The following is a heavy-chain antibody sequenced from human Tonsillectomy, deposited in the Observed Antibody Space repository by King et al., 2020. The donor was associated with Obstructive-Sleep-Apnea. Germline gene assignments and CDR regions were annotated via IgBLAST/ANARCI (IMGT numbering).Heavy chain of an antibody. CDR1: GYTFTTYD. CDR2: MNPNSGDT. J-gene: IGHJ5*02. D-gene: IGHD4-17*01. CDR3: ARVLYGDFFGSGWFDP. Sequence: QLVQSGAEVKKPGASVKVSCKASGYTFTTYDINWVRQATGQGLEWMGWMNPNSGDTAYAQKFQGRVTMTRNTSISTAYMELSSLRSEDTAVYYCARVLYGDFFGSGWFDPWGQGTLVTVSS. V-gene: IGHV1-8*01.